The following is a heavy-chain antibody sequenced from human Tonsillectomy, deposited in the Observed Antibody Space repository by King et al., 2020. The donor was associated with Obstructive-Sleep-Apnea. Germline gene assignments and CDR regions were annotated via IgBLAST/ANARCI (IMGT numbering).Heavy chain of an antibody. J-gene: IGHJ4*02. V-gene: IGHV5-51*01. Sequence: QLVQSGAEVKKPGESLKISCKGSGYSFTSYWIGWVRQMPGKGLEWMGIIYPGDSDTRYSPSFQGQVTISADKSISTAYLQWSSLKASDTAMYYCARLPHSSNPIRAFDYWGQGTLVTVSS. D-gene: IGHD6-13*01. CDR3: ARLPHSSNPIRAFDY. CDR2: IYPGDSDT. CDR1: GYSFTSYW.